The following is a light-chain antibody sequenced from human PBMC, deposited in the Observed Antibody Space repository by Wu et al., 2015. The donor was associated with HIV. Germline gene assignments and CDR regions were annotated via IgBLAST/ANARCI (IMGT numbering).Light chain of an antibody. CDR2: KAS. CDR1: QSISSW. V-gene: IGKV1-5*03. CDR3: QQYNSYRS. Sequence: DIQMTQSPSTLSASVGDRVTITCRASQSISSWLAWYQQKPGKAPKLLIYKASTLESGVPSRFSGSGFGTEFTLTISSLQPDDFATYYCQQYNSYRSFGGGTKVGNQT. J-gene: IGKJ4*01.